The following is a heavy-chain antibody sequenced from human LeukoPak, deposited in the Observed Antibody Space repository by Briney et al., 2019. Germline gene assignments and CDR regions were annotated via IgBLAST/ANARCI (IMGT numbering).Heavy chain of an antibody. CDR3: AREGGPYRPLDY. CDR1: GFTVSRNY. Sequence: PGGSLRLSCAASGFTVSRNYMNWVRQPPGKGLEWIGEVNLQGSTNYNPSLKSRVAISVDKSENHISLKLTSVTAADTAVYYCAREGGPYRPLDYSGQGTLVTVAS. CDR2: VNLQGST. J-gene: IGHJ4*02. V-gene: IGHV4-4*02.